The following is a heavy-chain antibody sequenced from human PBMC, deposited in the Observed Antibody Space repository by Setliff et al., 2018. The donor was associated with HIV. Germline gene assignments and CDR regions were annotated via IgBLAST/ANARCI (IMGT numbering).Heavy chain of an antibody. V-gene: IGHV4-61*02. D-gene: IGHD3-22*01. Sequence: SETLSLTCTVSGGSISGGSHYWSWIRQPAGKGLEWIGLIYTSGRTNYNPSLKSRVTISVDRSKNQFSLNLSSVAAADTALYYCASLFHDTSAPWLYYFDYWGQGTLVTVSS. J-gene: IGHJ4*02. CDR2: IYTSGRT. CDR1: GGSISGGSHY. CDR3: ASLFHDTSAPWLYYFDY.